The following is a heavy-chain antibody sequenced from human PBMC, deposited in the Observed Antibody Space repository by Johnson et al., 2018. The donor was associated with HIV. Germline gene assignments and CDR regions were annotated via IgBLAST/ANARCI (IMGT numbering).Heavy chain of an antibody. CDR1: GFTFSSYG. Sequence: QVQLVESGGGVVQPGRSLRLSCAASGFTFSSYGMHWVRRAPDKGLEWLAFIWFDGTAKYYSDSVKGRFSISRDNSKNTVFLQMNGLRPEDTAVYYCAKVLSPRPWGDDAFDIWGQGTMVTVSS. V-gene: IGHV3-33*06. CDR3: AKVLSPRPWGDDAFDI. D-gene: IGHD7-27*01. J-gene: IGHJ3*02. CDR2: IWFDGTAK.